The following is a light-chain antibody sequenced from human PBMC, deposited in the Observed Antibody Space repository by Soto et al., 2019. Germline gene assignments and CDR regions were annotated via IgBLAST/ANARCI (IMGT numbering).Light chain of an antibody. V-gene: IGKV3-20*01. CDR2: DAS. CDR1: ESVGRH. Sequence: EVVVTQSPSTLSVSPGERATLSCRAIESVGRHLAWYQQKPGQAPRLLIYDASSRATGIPDRFSGGGSGTDFTLTISRLEPEDFAVYYCQQFSSYPLTFGGGTKVDIK. CDR3: QQFSSYPLT. J-gene: IGKJ4*01.